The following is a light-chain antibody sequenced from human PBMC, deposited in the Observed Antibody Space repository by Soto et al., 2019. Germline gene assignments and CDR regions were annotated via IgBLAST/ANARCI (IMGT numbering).Light chain of an antibody. V-gene: IGKV3-20*01. CDR2: GAS. CDR1: QSLSINS. CDR3: QQYGSSPIA. J-gene: IGKJ5*01. Sequence: SVLTQSPGTLSLSPGERATLSCRASQSLSINSLAWYQQKPGQSPRLLVYGASTRDTGIPDRFRGSGSGTDFALTISSLEPEDFAVYYCQQYGSSPIAFGQGTRLEIK.